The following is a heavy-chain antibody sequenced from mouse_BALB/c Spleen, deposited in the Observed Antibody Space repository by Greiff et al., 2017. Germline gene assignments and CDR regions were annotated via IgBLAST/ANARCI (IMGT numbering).Heavy chain of an antibody. D-gene: IGHD1-1*01. CDR1: GFTFSSYA. Sequence: EVQLVESGGGLVKPGGSLKLSCAASGFTFSSYAMSWVRQTPEKRLEWVASISSGGSTYYPDSVKGRFTISRDNARNILYLQMSSLRSEDTAMYYCARGGGNYGTGDYWGQGTTLTVSS. CDR3: ARGGGNYGTGDY. CDR2: ISSGGST. V-gene: IGHV5-6-5*01. J-gene: IGHJ2*01.